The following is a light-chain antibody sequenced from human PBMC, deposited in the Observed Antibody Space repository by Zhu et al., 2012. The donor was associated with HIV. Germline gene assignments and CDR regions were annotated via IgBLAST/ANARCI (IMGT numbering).Light chain of an antibody. Sequence: EIVLTQSPGTLSLSPGVRATLSCRASQSISSSFLAWYQQKPGQTPRLLIYGASSRATGIPDRFSGSGSGTDFTLTISRLEPEDFAVYYCQHRNNWPSVTFGGGTKVEIK. CDR2: GAS. J-gene: IGKJ4*01. V-gene: IGKV3D-20*02. CDR1: QSISSSF. CDR3: QHRNNWPSVT.